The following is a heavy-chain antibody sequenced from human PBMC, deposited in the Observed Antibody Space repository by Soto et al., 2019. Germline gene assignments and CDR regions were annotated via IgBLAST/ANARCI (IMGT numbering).Heavy chain of an antibody. J-gene: IGHJ4*02. D-gene: IGHD6-13*01. CDR2: ISYDGSNK. Sequence: QVQLVESGGGVVQPGRSLRLSCAASGFTFSSYGMHWVRQAPGKGLEWVAVISYDGSNKYYADSVKGRFTISRDNSKNTLYLQMNGLRAEDTAVYYCAKESSSSWFFDYWGQGTLVTVSS. CDR3: AKESSSSWFFDY. V-gene: IGHV3-30*18. CDR1: GFTFSSYG.